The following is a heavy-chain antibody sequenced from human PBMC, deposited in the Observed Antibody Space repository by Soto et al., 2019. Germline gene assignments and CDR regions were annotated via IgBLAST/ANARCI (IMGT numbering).Heavy chain of an antibody. CDR1: GFTLSRHT. V-gene: IGHV3-21*04. Sequence: GGSLRLSCAASGFTLSRHTMNWVRQAPGKGLEWVSFIGSRTSDIYYADSVKGRFTISRDNAKNSLYLDLTRLRAEDTAVYFCVRDYYDTSGYPNTFDMWGQGXMVTVSS. CDR2: IGSRTSDI. CDR3: VRDYYDTSGYPNTFDM. D-gene: IGHD3-22*01. J-gene: IGHJ3*02.